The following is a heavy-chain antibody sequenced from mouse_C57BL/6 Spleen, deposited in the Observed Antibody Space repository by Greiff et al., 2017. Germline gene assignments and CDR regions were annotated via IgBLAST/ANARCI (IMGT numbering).Heavy chain of an antibody. Sequence: EVKLVESGGGLVQPGGSLSLSCAASGFTFTDYYMSWVRQPPGKALEWLGFIRNKANGYTTAYSASVKGRFTISSDNSQSILYLPMKALRAEDSATYYCARSPFYDYDGYAMDYWGQGTSVTVSS. CDR2: IRNKANGYTT. CDR1: GFTFTDYY. V-gene: IGHV7-3*01. D-gene: IGHD2-4*01. J-gene: IGHJ4*01. CDR3: ARSPFYDYDGYAMDY.